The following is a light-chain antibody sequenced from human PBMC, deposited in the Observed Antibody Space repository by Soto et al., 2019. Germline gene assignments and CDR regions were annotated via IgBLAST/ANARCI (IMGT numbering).Light chain of an antibody. CDR2: QDS. CDR3: QAWDSSTVV. V-gene: IGLV3-1*01. Sequence: SYELTQPPSVSVSPGQTASITCSGDKLGNKYVCWYQQKPGQSPVLVIYQDSKRPSGIPERFSGSNSGNTATLTISGTQAMDKADYYCQAWDSSTVVFGGGTKLTVL. J-gene: IGLJ2*01. CDR1: KLGNKY.